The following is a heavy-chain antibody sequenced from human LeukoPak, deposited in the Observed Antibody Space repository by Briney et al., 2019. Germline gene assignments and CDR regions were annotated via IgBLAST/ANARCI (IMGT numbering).Heavy chain of an antibody. V-gene: IGHV5-51*01. D-gene: IGHD5-12*01. CDR2: IYPGDSDT. CDR3: ARRAYSRDRFDP. J-gene: IGHJ5*02. Sequence: GESLKISCKASGYTFTNYTIGWVRQMPGKGLEWMGTIYPGDSDTRYSPSFQGHVTISADRSISTAYLQWSSLRASDSAMYYCARRAYSRDRFDPWGQRTLVTVSS. CDR1: GYTFTNYT.